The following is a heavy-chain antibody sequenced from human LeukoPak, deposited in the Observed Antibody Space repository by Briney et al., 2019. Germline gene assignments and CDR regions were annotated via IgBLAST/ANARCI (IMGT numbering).Heavy chain of an antibody. J-gene: IGHJ4*02. CDR2: IKQDGSEK. Sequence: PGGSLRLSCAASGFTFSSYWMGRVRQAPGKGLEWVANIKQDGSEKYYVDSVKGRFTISRDNAKNSLYLQMNSLRAEDTAVYYCARDEPEWLSDFYFDYWGQGTLVTVSS. V-gene: IGHV3-7*01. D-gene: IGHD3-3*01. CDR1: GFTFSSYW. CDR3: ARDEPEWLSDFYFDY.